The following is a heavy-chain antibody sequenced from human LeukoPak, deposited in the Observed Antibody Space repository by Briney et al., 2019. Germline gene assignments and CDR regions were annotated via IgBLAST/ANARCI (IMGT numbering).Heavy chain of an antibody. CDR3: ARQYELDYGDLGY. Sequence: GGSLRLSCAASGFTFSSYEMNWVRQAPGKGLEWVSYISSSGSTIYYADPVKGRFTISRDNAKNSLYLQMNSLRAEDTAVYYCARQYELDYGDLGYWGQGTLVTVSS. CDR1: GFTFSSYE. D-gene: IGHD4-17*01. V-gene: IGHV3-48*03. J-gene: IGHJ4*02. CDR2: ISSSGSTI.